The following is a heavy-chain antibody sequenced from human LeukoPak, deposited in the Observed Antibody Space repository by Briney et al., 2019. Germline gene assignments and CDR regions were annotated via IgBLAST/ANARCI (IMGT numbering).Heavy chain of an antibody. Sequence: PGGSLRLSCAASGFTFSSYGMHWVRQAPGKGLEWVAVISYDGSNKCYADSVKGRFTISRDNSKNTLYLQMNSLRAEDTAVYYCATGDSSGYYPYYYYGMDVWGQGTTVTVSS. J-gene: IGHJ6*02. CDR2: ISYDGSNK. V-gene: IGHV3-30*03. D-gene: IGHD3-22*01. CDR1: GFTFSSYG. CDR3: ATGDSSGYYPYYYYGMDV.